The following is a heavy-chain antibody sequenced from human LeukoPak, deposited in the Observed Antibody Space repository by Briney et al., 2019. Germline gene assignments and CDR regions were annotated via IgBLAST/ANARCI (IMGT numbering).Heavy chain of an antibody. CDR1: GFTFSSYW. CDR3: ARDGGFDY. D-gene: IGHD3-16*01. V-gene: IGHV3-30-3*01. Sequence: GGSLRLSCAASGFTFSSYWMHWVRQAPGKGLEWVAVISYDGSNKYYADSVKGRFTISRDNSKNTLYLQMNSLRAEDTAVYYCARDGGFDYWGQGTLVTVSS. CDR2: ISYDGSNK. J-gene: IGHJ4*02.